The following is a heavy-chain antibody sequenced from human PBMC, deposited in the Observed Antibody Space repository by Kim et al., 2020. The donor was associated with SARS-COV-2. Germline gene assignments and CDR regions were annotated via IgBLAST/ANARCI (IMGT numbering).Heavy chain of an antibody. D-gene: IGHD5-12*01. CDR3: ARDQRLRIYGMDV. V-gene: IGHV6-1*01. J-gene: IGHJ6*02. Sequence: YAVSGKSRITINPDTSKNQFSLQLNSVTPEDTAVYYCARDQRLRIYGMDVWGQGTTVTVSS.